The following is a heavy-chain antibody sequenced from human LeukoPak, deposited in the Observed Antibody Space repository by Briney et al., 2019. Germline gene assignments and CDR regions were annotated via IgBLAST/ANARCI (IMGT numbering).Heavy chain of an antibody. CDR1: GYTFTGYY. CDR3: ARDRRPIAARSANWFDP. D-gene: IGHD6-6*01. V-gene: IGHV1-2*02. CDR2: INPNSGGT. J-gene: IGHJ5*02. Sequence: ASVKVSCKASGYTFTGYYMHWVRQAPGQGLEWMGWINPNSGGTNYAQKFQGRVTMTRDTSISTAYMELSRLRSDDTAVYYCARDRRPIAARSANWFDPWGQGTLVTVPS.